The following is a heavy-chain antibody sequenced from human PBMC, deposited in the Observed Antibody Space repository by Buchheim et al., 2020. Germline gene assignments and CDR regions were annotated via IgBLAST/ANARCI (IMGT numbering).Heavy chain of an antibody. Sequence: QVQLVQSGAEVKKPGASVKVSCKASGYTFTSYGISWVRQAPGQGLEWMGWISAYDGNTNYAQKLQGRVTMTTDTSTSTVYMELRSLRSDDTAVYYCASIPPYYCSSTSCYREGYYGMDVWGQGTT. V-gene: IGHV1-18*01. CDR2: ISAYDGNT. CDR3: ASIPPYYCSSTSCYREGYYGMDV. J-gene: IGHJ6*02. CDR1: GYTFTSYG. D-gene: IGHD2-2*02.